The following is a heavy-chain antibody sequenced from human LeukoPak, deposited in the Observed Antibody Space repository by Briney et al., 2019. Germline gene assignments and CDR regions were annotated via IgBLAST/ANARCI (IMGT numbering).Heavy chain of an antibody. J-gene: IGHJ5*02. CDR2: INHSGST. D-gene: IGHD3-22*01. Sequence: SETLSLTCAVYGGSFSGYYWSWIRQPPGKGLEWIGEINHSGSTNYNPSLKSRVTISVDTSKNQFSLKLSSVTAVDTAVYYCARRRGSGYYYRWGQGTLVTVSS. CDR1: GGSFSGYY. CDR3: ARRRGSGYYYR. V-gene: IGHV4-34*01.